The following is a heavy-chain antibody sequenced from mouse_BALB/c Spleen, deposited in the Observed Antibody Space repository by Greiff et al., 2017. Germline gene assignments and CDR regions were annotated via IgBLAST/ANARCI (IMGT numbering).Heavy chain of an antibody. CDR2: IYPGNSDT. J-gene: IGHJ1*01. CDR1: GYSFTSYW. D-gene: IGHD4-1*01. V-gene: IGHV1-5*01. CDR3: TRKTSLGHYWYFDV. Sequence: VQLQQSGTVLARPGASVKMSCKASGYSFTSYWMHWVKQRPGQGLEWIGAIYPGNSDTSYNQKFKGKAKLTAVTSASTAYMELSSLTNEDSAVYYCTRKTSLGHYWYFDVWGAGTTVTVSS.